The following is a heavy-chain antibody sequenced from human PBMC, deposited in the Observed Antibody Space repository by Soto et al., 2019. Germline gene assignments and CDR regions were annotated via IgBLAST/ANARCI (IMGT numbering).Heavy chain of an antibody. D-gene: IGHD3-3*01. J-gene: IGHJ3*02. Sequence: SETLSLTCTVSGGSISSYYWSWIRQPPGKGLEWIGYIYYSGSTNYNPSLKSRVTISVDTSKNQFSLKLSSVTAADTAVYYCARNKKYYDFWSGYLAFDIWGQGTMVTVS. V-gene: IGHV4-59*08. CDR1: GGSISSYY. CDR3: ARNKKYYDFWSGYLAFDI. CDR2: IYYSGST.